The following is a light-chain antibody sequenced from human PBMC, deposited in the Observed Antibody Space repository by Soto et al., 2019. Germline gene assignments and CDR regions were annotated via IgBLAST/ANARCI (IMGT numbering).Light chain of an antibody. CDR2: GAF. V-gene: IGKV3-20*01. CDR1: QSLSSCY. CDR3: QKHGFSLT. Sequence: EVVLTQSPGTLSLSPGERANRSCRASQSLSSCYLAWYQQKPGQALRLLIYGAFSRATVIPKRFSGSGSGTDFTLTISSLETEDFAVYYCQKHGFSLTFGGGTKVEIK. J-gene: IGKJ4*01.